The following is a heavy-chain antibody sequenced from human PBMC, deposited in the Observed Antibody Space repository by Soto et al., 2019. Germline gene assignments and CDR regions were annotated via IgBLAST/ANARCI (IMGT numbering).Heavy chain of an antibody. D-gene: IGHD6-19*01. CDR1: GFSLSTSGVG. J-gene: IGHJ5*02. V-gene: IGHV2-5*02. Sequence: QITLKESGPTLVKPTQTLTLTCTFSGFSLSTSGVGVGWIRQPPGKALEWLALIYWDDDKRYSPSLKSRLTIPKDSFKNRVVLTMTNIDPVDTATYHCARTYRSGWYYRSWGQGTLVTVSS. CDR2: IYWDDDK. CDR3: ARTYRSGWYYRS.